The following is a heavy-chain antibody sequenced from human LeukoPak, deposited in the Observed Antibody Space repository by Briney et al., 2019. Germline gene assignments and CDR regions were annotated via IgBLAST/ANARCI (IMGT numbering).Heavy chain of an antibody. CDR3: AKGSSGYFVDL. J-gene: IGHJ5*02. Sequence: GGSLRLSCTASGFIFNNYGLIWVRQAPGKGLEWVSAISNDGGGTNYAAFVKGRFTISTDNSKNTLFLQMNSLRAEDTALYYCAKGSSGYFVDLWGQGTLVTVSS. D-gene: IGHD3-22*01. CDR1: GFIFNNYG. V-gene: IGHV3-23*01. CDR2: ISNDGGGT.